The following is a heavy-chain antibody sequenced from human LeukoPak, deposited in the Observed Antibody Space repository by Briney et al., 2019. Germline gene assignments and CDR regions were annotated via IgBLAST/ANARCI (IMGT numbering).Heavy chain of an antibody. D-gene: IGHD3-9*01. J-gene: IGHJ6*03. Sequence: GASVKVSCKASGGTFSSYAISWVRQAPGQGLEWMGGIIPIFGTANYAQKFQGRVTITADESTSTAYMELSSLRSEDTAVYYCARAHYDILTGYFPENYYYYYMDVWGKGTTVTISS. CDR2: IIPIFGTA. CDR1: GGTFSSYA. CDR3: ARAHYDILTGYFPENYYYYYMDV. V-gene: IGHV1-69*13.